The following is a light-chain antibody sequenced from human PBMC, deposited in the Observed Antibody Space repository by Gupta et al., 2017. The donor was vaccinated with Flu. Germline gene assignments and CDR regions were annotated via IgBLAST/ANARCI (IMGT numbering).Light chain of an antibody. Sequence: DIVLTQSPGTLSLSPGASATLSCRASQSVSSSYLAWYQQKAGQAPRLLIHGGSSRATGIPHRFSGSGSGTDFTLKISRLEPEDVAVYYCKQYGRGPLTFGGGTKVEIK. CDR3: KQYGRGPLT. CDR2: GGS. CDR1: QSVSSSY. J-gene: IGKJ4*01. V-gene: IGKV3-20*01.